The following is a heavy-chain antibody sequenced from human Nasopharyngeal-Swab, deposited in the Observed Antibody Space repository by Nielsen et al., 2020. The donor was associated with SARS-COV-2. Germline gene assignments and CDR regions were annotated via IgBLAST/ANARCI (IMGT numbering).Heavy chain of an antibody. J-gene: IGHJ4*02. CDR2: IYTSGKT. CDR3: ARESRRSWYFDY. V-gene: IGHV4-4*07. Sequence: SETLSLTCTVSGASNENYYWTWIRQPAGKRLEWLGRIYTSGKTHYNPSLQSRLSMSVDTSNSQFTLQLTSVTAADTAIYFCARESRRSWYFDYWGQGTLVTASS. CDR1: GASNENYY. D-gene: IGHD6-13*01.